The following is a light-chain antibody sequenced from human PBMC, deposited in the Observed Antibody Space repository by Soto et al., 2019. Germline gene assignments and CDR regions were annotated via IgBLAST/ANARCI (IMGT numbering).Light chain of an antibody. J-gene: IGKJ1*01. CDR1: QSVFSRFRNKNY. CDR3: QQYYTTPTWT. V-gene: IGKV4-1*01. Sequence: DIVMTQSPDSLTLSLGERATINCKSSQSVFSRFRNKNYLGWFQQKPGQTPRLLIYWASTRESWVSDRFSGSGSGTDFTLTIDSLQAEDVAVYYCQQYYTTPTWTFGQGTNVEV. CDR2: WAS.